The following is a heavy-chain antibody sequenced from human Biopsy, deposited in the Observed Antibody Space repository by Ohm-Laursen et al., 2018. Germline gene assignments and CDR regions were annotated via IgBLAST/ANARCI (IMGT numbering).Heavy chain of an antibody. CDR1: GFIFSDYG. CDR3: TNSGGSGSYSHL. D-gene: IGHD3-10*01. V-gene: IGHV3-9*01. Sequence: SLRLSCSASGFIFSDYGMHWVRQAPGKGLEWVSGISGSSNNIIYADSVRGRFTISRDNAKSSLYLEMNSLRSEDTAFYYCTNSGGSGSYSHLWGRGTLVTVSS. CDR2: ISGSSNNI. J-gene: IGHJ2*01.